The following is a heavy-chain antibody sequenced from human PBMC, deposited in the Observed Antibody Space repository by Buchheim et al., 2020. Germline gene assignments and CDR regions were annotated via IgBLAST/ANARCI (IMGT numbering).Heavy chain of an antibody. CDR2: ISWGGGST. V-gene: IGHV3-43*01. J-gene: IGHJ4*02. CDR3: AKDHAYDSSGYPDY. CDR1: GFTVDGYT. Sequence: EVQLVESGGVVVQPGGSLRLSCAAFGFTVDGYTMHWVRQAPGKGLEWVSLISWGGGSTYYADSVKGRFAISRDNSKNSLYLQMNSLRTEDTALYYCAKDHAYDSSGYPDYWGQGTL. D-gene: IGHD3-22*01.